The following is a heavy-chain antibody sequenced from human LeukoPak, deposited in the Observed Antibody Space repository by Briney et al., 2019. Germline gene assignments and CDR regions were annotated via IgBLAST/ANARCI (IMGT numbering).Heavy chain of an antibody. CDR3: ARSSSPHGNWFDP. V-gene: IGHV1-2*02. J-gene: IGHJ5*02. Sequence: ASVKVSRKASGYTFTGYYMHWVRQAPGQGLEWMGWINPNSGGTNYAQKFQGRVTMTRDTSISTAYMELSRLRSDDTAVYYCARSSSPHGNWFDPWGQGTLVTVSS. CDR1: GYTFTGYY. CDR2: INPNSGGT. D-gene: IGHD6-6*01.